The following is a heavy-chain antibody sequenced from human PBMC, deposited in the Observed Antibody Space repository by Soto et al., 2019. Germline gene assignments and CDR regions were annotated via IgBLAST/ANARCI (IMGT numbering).Heavy chain of an antibody. D-gene: IGHD2-2*01. CDR2: IYHSGST. V-gene: IGHV4-4*02. J-gene: IGHJ4*02. CDR3: ARVELYCSSTSCYAWFYYFDY. Sequence: SETLSLTCAVSGGSISSSNWWSWVRQPPGKGLEWIGEIYHSGSTNYNPSLKSRVTISVDKSKNQFSLKLSSVTAADTAVYYCARVELYCSSTSCYAWFYYFDYWGQGTLVTVSS. CDR1: GGSISSSNW.